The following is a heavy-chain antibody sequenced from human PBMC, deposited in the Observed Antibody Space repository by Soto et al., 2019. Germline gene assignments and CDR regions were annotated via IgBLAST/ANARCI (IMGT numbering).Heavy chain of an antibody. CDR1: GFTFRSFT. J-gene: IGHJ5*02. Sequence: GGSLRLSCAASGFTFRSFTMNWVRQAPGKGLEWVSTISSNSAYIYYTDALRGRFTISRDNAKNSLHLQMNSLRAEDTAVYYCTRDASRDRSARGWFDPWGPGTLVTVSS. V-gene: IGHV3-21*01. CDR3: TRDASRDRSARGWFDP. CDR2: ISSNSAYI. D-gene: IGHD3-10*01.